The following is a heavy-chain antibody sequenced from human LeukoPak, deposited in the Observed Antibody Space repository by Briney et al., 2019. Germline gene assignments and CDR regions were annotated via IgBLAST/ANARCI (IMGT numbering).Heavy chain of an antibody. CDR1: GYSFTSYW. Sequence: GESLKISCKGSGYSFTSYWIGWVRQMPGKGLEWMGIIYPGDSDTRYSPSFQGQVTISADKSISTAYLQWGSLKASDTAMYYCARQVSSSGYYYYYYGMDVWGQGTTVTVSS. D-gene: IGHD3-22*01. J-gene: IGHJ6*02. V-gene: IGHV5-51*01. CDR2: IYPGDSDT. CDR3: ARQVSSSGYYYYYYGMDV.